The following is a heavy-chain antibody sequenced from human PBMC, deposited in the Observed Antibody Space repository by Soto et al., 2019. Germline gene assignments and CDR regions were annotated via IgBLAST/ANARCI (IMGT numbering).Heavy chain of an antibody. J-gene: IGHJ6*02. V-gene: IGHV1-69*13. CDR3: ARESGGSYTYYYYGMDV. D-gene: IGHD3-16*01. CDR2: IIPIFGTA. Sequence: SVKVSCKASGGTFSSYAISWVRQAPGQGLEGMGGIIPIFGTANFAQKFQGRVTITADESTSTAYMELSSLRSEDTAVYYCARESGGSYTYYYYGMDVWGQGTTVTVSS. CDR1: GGTFSSYA.